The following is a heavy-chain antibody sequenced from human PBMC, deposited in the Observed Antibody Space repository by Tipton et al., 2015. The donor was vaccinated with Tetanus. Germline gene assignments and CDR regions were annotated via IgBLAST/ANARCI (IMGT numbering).Heavy chain of an antibody. Sequence: LRLSCTVSVSSVRSGENYWSWIRQTPGKGLEWIGYIYYTGSTFYNPSLKSRVTMSIDTSKNQFSLKMTSVTAADTAVYYCARNRRACGQGSCYPSAFDYWGQGTLVTVSS. V-gene: IGHV4-30-4*01. CDR3: ARNRRACGQGSCYPSAFDY. CDR2: IYYTGST. CDR1: VSSVRSGENY. D-gene: IGHD2-15*01. J-gene: IGHJ4*02.